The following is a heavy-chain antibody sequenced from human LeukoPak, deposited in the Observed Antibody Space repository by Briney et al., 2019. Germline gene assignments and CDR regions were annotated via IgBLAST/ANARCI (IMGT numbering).Heavy chain of an antibody. CDR1: GGSISGYY. CDR3: ASDITPPI. J-gene: IGHJ3*02. V-gene: IGHV4-4*07. CDR2: IYTSGST. D-gene: IGHD1-14*01. Sequence: LETLSLTCTVSGGSISGYYWSWLRQPAGKGLVWIGRIYTSGSTSYNPSLKSRVTMTVDTSKKQFSQKLSSETAADTSVEYCASDITPPIWGEGTLVTVPS.